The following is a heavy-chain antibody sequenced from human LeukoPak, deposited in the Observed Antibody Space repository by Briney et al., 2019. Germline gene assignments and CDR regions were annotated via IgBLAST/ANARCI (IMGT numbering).Heavy chain of an antibody. CDR3: ARADGDQIDY. CDR2: IYYSGST. Sequence: PSETLSLTCTVSGSSISSSSYYWGWIRQPPGKGLGWIGSIYYSGSTYYNPSLKSRVTISVDTSKNQFSLKLSPVTAADTAVYYCARADGDQIDYWGQGTLVTVSS. J-gene: IGHJ4*02. D-gene: IGHD4-17*01. CDR1: GSSISSSSYY. V-gene: IGHV4-39*07.